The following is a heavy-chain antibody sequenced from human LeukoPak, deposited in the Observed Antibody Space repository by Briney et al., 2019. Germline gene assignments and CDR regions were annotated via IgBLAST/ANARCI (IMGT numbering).Heavy chain of an antibody. CDR3: ASFGGDDFWSGYYGF. CDR2: IIPILGIA. Sequence: SVKVSCKAFGGTFTSYTISWVRQAPGQGLEWMGRIIPILGIANYAQKFQGRVTITADKSTSTAYMELSSLRSEDTAVYYCASFGGDDFWSGYYGFWGQRTLVTVSS. V-gene: IGHV1-69*02. CDR1: GGTFTSYT. J-gene: IGHJ4*02. D-gene: IGHD3-3*01.